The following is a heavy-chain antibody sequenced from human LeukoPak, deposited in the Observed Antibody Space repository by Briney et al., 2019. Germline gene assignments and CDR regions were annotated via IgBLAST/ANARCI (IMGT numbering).Heavy chain of an antibody. J-gene: IGHJ4*02. CDR1: GYTFTGYY. Sequence: ASVKVSCKASGYTFTGYYMHWVRQAPGQGLEWMGWINPNSGGTNYAQKFQGRVTMTRDTSISTAYMELSRLRSDDTAVYYCATLAPNYYDSSGLDYWGRGTLVTVSS. V-gene: IGHV1-2*02. CDR2: INPNSGGT. CDR3: ATLAPNYYDSSGLDY. D-gene: IGHD3-22*01.